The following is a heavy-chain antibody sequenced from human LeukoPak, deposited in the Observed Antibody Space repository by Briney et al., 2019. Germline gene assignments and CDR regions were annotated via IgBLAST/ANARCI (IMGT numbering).Heavy chain of an antibody. V-gene: IGHV3-7*01. Sequence: PGRSLRLSCAASGFTFSRYWMSWVRQAPGKGLEWVANIREDGSDKYYVNSVKGRFTISRDNAKNSLYLQMNSLRAEDTAVYYCARGQDWNHDYWGQGTLVTVSS. CDR1: GFTFSRYW. CDR3: ARGQDWNHDY. CDR2: IREDGSDK. D-gene: IGHD1-1*01. J-gene: IGHJ4*02.